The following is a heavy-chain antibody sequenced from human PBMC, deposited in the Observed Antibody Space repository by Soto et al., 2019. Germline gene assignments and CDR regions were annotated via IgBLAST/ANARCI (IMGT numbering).Heavy chain of an antibody. V-gene: IGHV1-3*01. CDR2: INAGDGNT. CDR3: TRYYYYSSGYYPKFDF. CDR1: GYTFTYYT. D-gene: IGHD3-22*01. Sequence: ASVKVSCKASGYTFTYYTVHWVRQAPGQRLEWMGWINAGDGNTKYSPNFQGRVTITKDTSASTVYMELSSLRSEDTAVYFCTRYYYYSSGYYPKFDFWGQGTLDPVSS. J-gene: IGHJ4*02.